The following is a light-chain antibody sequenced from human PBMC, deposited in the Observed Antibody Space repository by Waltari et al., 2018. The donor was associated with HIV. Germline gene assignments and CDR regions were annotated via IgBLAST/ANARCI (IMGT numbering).Light chain of an antibody. J-gene: IGLJ2*01. CDR1: KLGDKY. CDR2: QDR. Sequence: SYELTQPPSVSVSPGPTASITCSGAKLGDKYACWYQLKPGQSPVLVIYQDRKRPSGIPERFSGSNSGNTATLTISGTQAMDEADYYCQAWDSSTVVFGGGTKLTVL. CDR3: QAWDSSTVV. V-gene: IGLV3-1*01.